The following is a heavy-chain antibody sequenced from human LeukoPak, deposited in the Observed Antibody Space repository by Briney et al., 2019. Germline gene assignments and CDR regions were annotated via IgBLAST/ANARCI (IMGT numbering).Heavy chain of an antibody. V-gene: IGHV7-4-1*02. J-gene: IGHJ4*02. CDR2: INTNTGNP. CDR1: GYTFTSNA. D-gene: IGHD5-18*01. Sequence: ASVKVSCKASGYTFTSNAMNWVRQAPGQGREWMGWINTNTGNPTYAQGFTGRFVFSLDTSVSTAYLQISSLKAEDTAVYSCARGYSYGSPSEAYYFDYWGQGTLVTVSS. CDR3: ARGYSYGSPSEAYYFDY.